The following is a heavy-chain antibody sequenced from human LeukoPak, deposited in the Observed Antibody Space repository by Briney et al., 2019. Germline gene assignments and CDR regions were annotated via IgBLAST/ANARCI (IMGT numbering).Heavy chain of an antibody. CDR2: ISGSGGST. J-gene: IGHJ1*01. CDR3: AKDPRSGWYAEYFQH. Sequence: GGSLRLSCAASGFTFSSYAMNWVRQAPGKGVEWVSAISGSGGSTYYADSVKGRFTISRDNSKNTLYLQMNSLRAEDTAVYYCAKDPRSGWYAEYFQHWGQGTLVTVSS. V-gene: IGHV3-23*01. CDR1: GFTFSSYA. D-gene: IGHD6-19*01.